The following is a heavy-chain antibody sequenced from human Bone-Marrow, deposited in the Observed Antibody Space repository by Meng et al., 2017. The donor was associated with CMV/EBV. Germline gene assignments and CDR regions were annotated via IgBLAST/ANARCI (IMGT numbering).Heavy chain of an antibody. D-gene: IGHD3-3*01. J-gene: IGHJ4*02. CDR1: GFTFSSYA. CDR2: IYSGGSST. Sequence: GGSLRLSCAASGFTFSSYAMSWVRQAPGKGLEWVSVIYSGGSSTYYADSVKGRFTISRDNAKNSLYLQMNSLRAEDTAVYYCARYYDFWSGVDYWGQGTTVTVSS. V-gene: IGHV3-23*03. CDR3: ARYYDFWSGVDY.